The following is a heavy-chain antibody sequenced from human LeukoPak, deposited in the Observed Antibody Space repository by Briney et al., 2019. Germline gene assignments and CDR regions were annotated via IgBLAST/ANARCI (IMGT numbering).Heavy chain of an antibody. J-gene: IGHJ4*02. D-gene: IGHD3-22*01. CDR2: INPNSAGT. CDR3: AGDERYDSSGYPFDY. Sequence: ASLKVSCKASGYTFTGYFIHWVRQAPGQGLEWMGWINPNSAGTNYAQKFQGRVTMTRDTSISTAYMELSRLRSDDTAVYYCAGDERYDSSGYPFDYWGQGTLVTVSS. CDR1: GYTFTGYF. V-gene: IGHV1-2*02.